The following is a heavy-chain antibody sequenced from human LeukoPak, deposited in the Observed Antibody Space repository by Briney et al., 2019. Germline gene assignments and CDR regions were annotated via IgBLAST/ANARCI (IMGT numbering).Heavy chain of an antibody. CDR1: SGSITSGSYY. CDR3: ARARGYFDY. Sequence: PSETLSLTCTVSSGSITSGSYYWSWIRQPAGKGLEWIGRIYFSGSTDYNPSLKGRVTISVDTSKNQFSLRLSSVTAADTAVYYCARARGYFDYWGQGTLVTVSS. CDR2: IYFSGST. J-gene: IGHJ4*02. V-gene: IGHV4-61*02.